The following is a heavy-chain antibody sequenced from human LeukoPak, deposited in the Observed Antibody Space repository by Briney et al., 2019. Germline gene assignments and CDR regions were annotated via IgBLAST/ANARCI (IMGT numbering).Heavy chain of an antibody. CDR3: TIVQPVAILAVDT. CDR2: IKADGSEQ. Sequence: GGSLRLSCAASGFIFSNYWMSWVRQAPGKGLEWVANIKADGSEQYYVDSVKGRFTTSRDNSQKSLYLKMNSLRPEDTALYYITIVQPVAILAVDTWGQGKLVTVSS. CDR1: GFIFSNYW. V-gene: IGHV3-7*03. J-gene: IGHJ3*02. D-gene: IGHD3-10*01.